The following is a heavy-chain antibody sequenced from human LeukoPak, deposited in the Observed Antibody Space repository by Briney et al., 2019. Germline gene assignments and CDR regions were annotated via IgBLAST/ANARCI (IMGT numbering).Heavy chain of an antibody. Sequence: GGSLRLSCAASGFTFSSYAMSWVRQAPGKGLEWVSAISGSGGSTYYADSVKGRFTISRDSSKNTLYLQMNSLRAEDTAVYYCAKDFRYNQYYFDYWGQGTLVTVSS. CDR1: GFTFSSYA. J-gene: IGHJ4*02. V-gene: IGHV3-23*01. D-gene: IGHD1-14*01. CDR3: AKDFRYNQYYFDY. CDR2: ISGSGGST.